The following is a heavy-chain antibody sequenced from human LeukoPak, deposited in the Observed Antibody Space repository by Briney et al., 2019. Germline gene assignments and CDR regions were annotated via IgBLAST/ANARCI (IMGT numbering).Heavy chain of an antibody. CDR2: IKQDGSEK. D-gene: IGHD2-15*01. V-gene: IGHV3-7*01. J-gene: IGHJ4*02. CDR3: ARDRYSITVAVYYFDY. Sequence: PGGSLRLSCAASGFTFSSYWMSWVRQAPGKGLEWVANIKQDGSEKYYVDSVKGRFTTSRDNAKNSLYLQMNSLRAEDTAVYYCARDRYSITVAVYYFDYWGQGTLVTVSS. CDR1: GFTFSSYW.